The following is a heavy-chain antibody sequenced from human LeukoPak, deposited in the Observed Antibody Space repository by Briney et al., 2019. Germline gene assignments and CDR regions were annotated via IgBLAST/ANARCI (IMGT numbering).Heavy chain of an antibody. CDR1: GFIFSNYW. V-gene: IGHV3-7*01. Sequence: GGSLRLSCTASGFIFSNYWMTWVRQAPGKGLEWVAQINQDGSKEYYIDSVKARFSISRDDARNSLSLQMNSLRAEDTAVYYCVRDGGVSGYDLLDYWGQGTLVTVSS. CDR2: INQDGSKE. CDR3: VRDGGVSGYDLLDY. D-gene: IGHD5-12*01. J-gene: IGHJ4*02.